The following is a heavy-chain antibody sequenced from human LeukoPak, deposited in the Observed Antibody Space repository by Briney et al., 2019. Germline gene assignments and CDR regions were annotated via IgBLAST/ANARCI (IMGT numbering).Heavy chain of an antibody. D-gene: IGHD3-3*01. Sequence: PGGSLRLSCAASGFTFSSYSMNWVRQAPGKGLEWVSYISSSSSTIYYADSVKGRFTISRDNAKNSLYLQMNSLRAEDTAVYYCARDGITIFGVVNYWGQGTLVTVSS. CDR2: ISSSSSTI. J-gene: IGHJ4*02. CDR1: GFTFSSYS. CDR3: ARDGITIFGVVNY. V-gene: IGHV3-48*01.